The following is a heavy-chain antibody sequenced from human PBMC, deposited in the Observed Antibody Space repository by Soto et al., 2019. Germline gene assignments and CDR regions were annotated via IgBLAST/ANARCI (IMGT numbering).Heavy chain of an antibody. J-gene: IGHJ3*02. CDR3: ARDLSSGWKAVGAFDI. CDR1: GYTFTSYG. D-gene: IGHD6-19*01. Sequence: QVQLVQSGAELKKPGASVKVSCKASGYTFTSYGISWVRQAPGQGREGMGRISAYNGNINYAQKVQGRVTMTTDTSTSTGYMELRRLRSDDKAVYYCARDLSSGWKAVGAFDIWGQGTMVTVSS. V-gene: IGHV1-18*01. CDR2: ISAYNGNI.